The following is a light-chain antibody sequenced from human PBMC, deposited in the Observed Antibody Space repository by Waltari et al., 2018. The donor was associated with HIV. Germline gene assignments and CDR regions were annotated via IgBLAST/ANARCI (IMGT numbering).Light chain of an antibody. CDR1: LSNLGQNY. Sequence: QSVLTQPPSVSAAPGQKVTISCSGTLSNLGQNYVSWYQQLPGPAPKLLIYDNNKRPSGIPDRFSGSKSGTSATLGITGLQAGDEADYFCGTWDSSLSAVVFGGGTLLTVL. CDR3: GTWDSSLSAVV. CDR2: DNN. J-gene: IGLJ2*01. V-gene: IGLV1-51*01.